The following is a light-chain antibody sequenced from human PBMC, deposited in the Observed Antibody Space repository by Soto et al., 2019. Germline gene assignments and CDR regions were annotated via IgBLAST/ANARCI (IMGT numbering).Light chain of an antibody. CDR2: AAS. Sequence: DIQMTQSPSSLSASVGDRVTITCRACQGISNYLAWYQQKPGKVPKPLIYAASTLQSGVPSRFSGSGSGTDFTLTIRSLQPEDVATYYCQKYDSAPWTFGQGTKVEIK. V-gene: IGKV1-27*01. J-gene: IGKJ1*01. CDR3: QKYDSAPWT. CDR1: QGISNY.